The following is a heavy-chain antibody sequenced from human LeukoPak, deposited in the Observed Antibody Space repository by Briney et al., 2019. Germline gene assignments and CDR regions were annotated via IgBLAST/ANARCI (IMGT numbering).Heavy chain of an antibody. CDR3: ARDVTPPHRIRTPSGQDGMDV. V-gene: IGHV7-4-1*02. D-gene: IGHD1-14*01. CDR2: INTNTGNP. J-gene: IGHJ6*02. CDR1: GYTFTSYA. Sequence: ASVKVSCKASGYTFTSYAMNWVRQAPGQGLEWMGWINTNTGNPTYAQGFTGRFVFSLDTSVSTAYLQISSLKAEDTAVYYCARDVTPPHRIRTPSGQDGMDVWGQGTTVTVSS.